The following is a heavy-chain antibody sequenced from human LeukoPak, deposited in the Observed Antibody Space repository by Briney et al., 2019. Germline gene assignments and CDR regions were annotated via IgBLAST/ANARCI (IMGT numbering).Heavy chain of an antibody. D-gene: IGHD2-2*01. J-gene: IGHJ6*03. CDR2: IYYSGST. CDR1: GGSFSGYY. Sequence: WETLSLTCAVYGGSFSGYYWSWIRQPPGKGLGWIGYIYYSGSTNYNPSLKSRVTISVDTSKNQFSLKLSSVTAADTAVYYCARDDFYCSSTSCYYNYMDVWGKGTTVTVSS. V-gene: IGHV4-59*01. CDR3: ARDDFYCSSTSCYYNYMDV.